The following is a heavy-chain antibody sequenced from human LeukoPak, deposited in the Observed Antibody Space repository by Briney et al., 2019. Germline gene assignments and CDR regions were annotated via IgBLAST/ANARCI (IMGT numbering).Heavy chain of an antibody. CDR3: ARGSRIAFDTGAFDI. V-gene: IGHV3-30*03. Sequence: PGGSLRLSCAASGFTFSSYGMHWVRQAPGKGLEWVAVISYDGSNKYYADSVKGRFTISRDNAKNSLYLQMNSLRAEDTAVYYCARGSRIAFDTGAFDIWGQGTMVTVSS. J-gene: IGHJ3*02. D-gene: IGHD6-13*01. CDR1: GFTFSSYG. CDR2: ISYDGSNK.